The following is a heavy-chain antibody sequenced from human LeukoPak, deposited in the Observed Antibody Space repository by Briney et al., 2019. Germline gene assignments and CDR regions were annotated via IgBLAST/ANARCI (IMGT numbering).Heavy chain of an antibody. Sequence: KPSETLSLTCTDSGGSISSSTYYWGWIRQPPGKGLEWIGNLYYSGSTYYNPSLKSRVTISVDTSKNQFSLKLSSVTAADTAVYYCARQAISGYDPPPFDSWGQGTLVTVSS. D-gene: IGHD5-12*01. CDR3: ARQAISGYDPPPFDS. V-gene: IGHV4-39*01. CDR2: LYYSGST. CDR1: GGSISSSTYY. J-gene: IGHJ4*02.